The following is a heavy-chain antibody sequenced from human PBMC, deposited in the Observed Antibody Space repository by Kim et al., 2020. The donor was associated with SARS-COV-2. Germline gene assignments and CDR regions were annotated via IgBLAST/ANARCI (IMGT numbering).Heavy chain of an antibody. V-gene: IGHV3-33*01. J-gene: IGHJ4*02. Sequence: GGSLRLSCAASGFTFSGYGMHWVRQAPGKGLEWVAVIWYDGSNKYYADSVKGRFTISRDNSKNTLYLQMNSLRAEDTAVYYCARDGYGDLPTDYWGQGTLVSVSS. D-gene: IGHD4-17*01. CDR2: IWYDGSNK. CDR1: GFTFSGYG. CDR3: ARDGYGDLPTDY.